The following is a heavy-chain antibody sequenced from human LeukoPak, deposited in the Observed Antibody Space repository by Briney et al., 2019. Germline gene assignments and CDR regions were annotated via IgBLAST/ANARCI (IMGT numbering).Heavy chain of an antibody. CDR2: IKQDGSEK. J-gene: IGHJ4*02. V-gene: IGHV3-7*01. CDR3: AKMVVGAVDY. Sequence: GGSLRLSCAASGFTFSSYWMSWVRQAPGKGLEWVANIKQDGSEKYYVDSVKGRFTISRDSAKNSLYLQMNSLRAEDTALYYCAKMVVGAVDYWGQGTLVTVSS. CDR1: GFTFSSYW. D-gene: IGHD1-26*01.